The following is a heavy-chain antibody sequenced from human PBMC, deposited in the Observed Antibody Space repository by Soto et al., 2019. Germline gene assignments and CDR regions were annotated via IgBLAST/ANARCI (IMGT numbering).Heavy chain of an antibody. CDR3: ARHSYGNFQLENTEFDY. J-gene: IGHJ4*02. CDR2: IYYSGST. Sequence: QLQLQESGPGLVKPSETLSLTCTVSGGSISSSSYYWSWIRQPPGKGLEWIGTIYYSGSTYYNPSLKSRVTRSVDMSKNQFSLKLSSVTAADTAVYYCARHSYGNFQLENTEFDYWGQGTLVTVSS. CDR1: GGSISSSSYY. V-gene: IGHV4-39*01. D-gene: IGHD1-1*01.